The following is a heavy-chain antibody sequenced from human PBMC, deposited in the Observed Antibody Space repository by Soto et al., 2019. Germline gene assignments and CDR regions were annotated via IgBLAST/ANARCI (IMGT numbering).Heavy chain of an antibody. CDR3: ARDQAYCSGGSCYPLGNYYYGMDV. D-gene: IGHD2-15*01. CDR2: IKQDGSEK. CDR1: GFTFSSYW. J-gene: IGHJ6*02. V-gene: IGHV3-7*01. Sequence: EVQLVESGGGLVQPGGSLRLSCAASGFTFSSYWMSWVRQAPGKGLEWVANIKQDGSEKYYVDSMKGRFTISRDNAKNSLYLQMNSLRAEDTAVYYCARDQAYCSGGSCYPLGNYYYGMDVWGQGTTVTVSS.